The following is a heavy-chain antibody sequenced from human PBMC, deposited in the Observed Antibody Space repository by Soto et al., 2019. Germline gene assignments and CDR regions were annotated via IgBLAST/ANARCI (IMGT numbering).Heavy chain of an antibody. V-gene: IGHV1-2*04. CDR2: INPNSGGT. CDR3: SGAHCGGDCYSGVDY. CDR1: GYTFTGYY. Sequence: QVQLVQSGAEVKKPGASVKVSCKASGYTFTGYYMHWVRQAPGQGLEWMGWINPNSGGTNYAQKCQGWVTMSRDTSISTAYMELSRLRSDDTAVYYCSGAHCGGDCYSGVDYWGQGTLVTVSS. J-gene: IGHJ4*02. D-gene: IGHD2-21*02.